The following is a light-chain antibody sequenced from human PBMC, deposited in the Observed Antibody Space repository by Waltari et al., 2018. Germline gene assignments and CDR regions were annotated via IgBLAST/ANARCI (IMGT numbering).Light chain of an antibody. V-gene: IGKV3-11*01. Sequence: EIVLTPSPATLSLSPGERATLSCRASQSVSSYLAWYQQKPGHAPRLLIYDASNRATGIPARFSGRRSGTDFTLTISSLEPEDFAVDYCQQRSNWLTFGGGTKVEIK. J-gene: IGKJ4*01. CDR3: QQRSNWLT. CDR2: DAS. CDR1: QSVSSY.